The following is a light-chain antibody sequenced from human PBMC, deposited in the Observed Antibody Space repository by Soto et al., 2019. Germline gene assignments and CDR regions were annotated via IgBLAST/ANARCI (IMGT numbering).Light chain of an antibody. V-gene: IGKV1-39*01. Sequence: DIQMTQSPSSLSASVGDRVTITCRASQSISSYLNWYQQKPGKAPKLLIYAASSLQSGVPPRFSGSGSGTDFTLTICSLQPEDFATYYSQQSYSTPLTFGPGTQVDIK. J-gene: IGKJ3*01. CDR2: AAS. CDR1: QSISSY. CDR3: QQSYSTPLT.